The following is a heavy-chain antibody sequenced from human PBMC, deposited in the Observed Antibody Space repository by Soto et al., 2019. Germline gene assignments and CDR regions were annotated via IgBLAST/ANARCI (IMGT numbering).Heavy chain of an antibody. J-gene: IGHJ6*02. CDR2: IIPIFGTA. Sequence: QVQLVQSGAEVKKPGSSVKVSCKASGGTFSSYAISWVRQAPGQGLEWMGGIIPIFGTANYAQKFQGRVTITADESTSTAXMELSSLXXXXXXXXXXXXXXXXXXXXXXXXXXYYGMDVWGQGTTVTVSS. V-gene: IGHV1-69*01. CDR1: GGTFSSYA. CDR3: XXXXXXXXXXXXXXXXYYGMDV.